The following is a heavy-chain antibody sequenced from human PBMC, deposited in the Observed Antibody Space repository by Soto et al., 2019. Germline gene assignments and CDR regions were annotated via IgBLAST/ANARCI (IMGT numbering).Heavy chain of an antibody. D-gene: IGHD6-19*01. J-gene: IGHJ4*02. V-gene: IGHV3-30*18. Sequence: GGSLRLSCAASGFTFSSYGMHWVRQAPGKGLEWVAVISYDGSNKYYADSVKGRFIISRDNSKNTLYLQMNSLRAEDTAVYYCAKDRRSGWHQTIDYWGQGTLVTVSS. CDR3: AKDRRSGWHQTIDY. CDR1: GFTFSSYG. CDR2: ISYDGSNK.